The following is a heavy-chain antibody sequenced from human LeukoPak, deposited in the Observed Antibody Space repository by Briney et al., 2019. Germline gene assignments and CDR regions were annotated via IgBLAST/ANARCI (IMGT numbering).Heavy chain of an antibody. Sequence: GGSLRLSCAASGFTFSSYAMSWVRQAPGKGLEWVSAISGSGGSTYYADSVKGRFTISRDNSKNSLYLQMNSLRAEDTAVYYCAIIDFWSGPSSFDYWGQGTLVTVSS. D-gene: IGHD3-3*01. CDR1: GFTFSSYA. J-gene: IGHJ4*02. CDR2: ISGSGGST. V-gene: IGHV3-23*01. CDR3: AIIDFWSGPSSFDY.